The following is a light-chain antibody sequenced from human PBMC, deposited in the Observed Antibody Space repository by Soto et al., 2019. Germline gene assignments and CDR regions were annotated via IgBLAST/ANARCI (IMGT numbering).Light chain of an antibody. CDR2: DAS. V-gene: IGKV3-11*01. J-gene: IGKJ3*01. CDR1: QSVSSY. Sequence: EIVLTQSPATLSLSPGERATLSCRASQSVSSYLAWYQQKPGQAPRLLIYDASNRATGIPARFSGSGSGTDFTLTISSLEPEDFAVYYCQQRSNWTRVTFGAGPNVHI. CDR3: QQRSNWTRVT.